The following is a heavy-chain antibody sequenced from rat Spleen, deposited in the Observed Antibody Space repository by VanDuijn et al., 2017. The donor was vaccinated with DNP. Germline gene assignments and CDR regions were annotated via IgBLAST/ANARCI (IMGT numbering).Heavy chain of an antibody. V-gene: IGHV4-2*01. CDR3: VREDKGVDA. D-gene: IGHD2-2*01. CDR1: GFNFNDYW. J-gene: IGHJ4*01. CDR2: INKDSSTF. Sequence: EVKLVESGGGLVQPGRSLKLSCAASGFNFNDYWMGWVRQAPGKGLEWIGEINKDSSTFTYTPSLKDKFTISRDNAQNTLCLQMNKLISEDTAIYFCVREDKGVDAWGQGASVTVSS.